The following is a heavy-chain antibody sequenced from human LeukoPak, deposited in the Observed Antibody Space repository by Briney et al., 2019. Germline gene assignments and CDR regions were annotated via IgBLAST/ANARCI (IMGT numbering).Heavy chain of an antibody. CDR3: ARVGHPTVIVAVTAARPDLGTLDY. CDR1: GYTFTGYY. CDR2: INPNSGGT. J-gene: IGHJ4*02. D-gene: IGHD2-2*01. Sequence: ASVKLSCKASGYTFTGYYIHWVRQAPGQGLEWMGWINPNSGGTNSAQKFQGGVTMTRDTSISTAYMELSRLTSDDKLLYYCARVGHPTVIVAVTAARPDLGTLDYWGQGTLVTVPS. V-gene: IGHV1-2*02.